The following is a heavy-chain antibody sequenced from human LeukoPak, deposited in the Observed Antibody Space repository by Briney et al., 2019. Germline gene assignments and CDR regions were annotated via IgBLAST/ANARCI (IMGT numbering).Heavy chain of an antibody. V-gene: IGHV3-21*01. CDR3: AKDHQWGYGYYFDY. CDR2: ISSSSNYI. CDR1: GFTFSAYN. D-gene: IGHD5-18*01. Sequence: GGSLRLSCVTSGFTFSAYNMNWVRQAPGKGLEWVSCISSSSNYIYYADSVKGRFTISRDNAKNSLYLQMNSLRAEDTAVYYCAKDHQWGYGYYFDYWGQGALVTVSS. J-gene: IGHJ4*02.